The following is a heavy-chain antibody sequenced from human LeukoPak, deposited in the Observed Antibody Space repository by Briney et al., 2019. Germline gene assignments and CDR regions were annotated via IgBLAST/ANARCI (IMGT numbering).Heavy chain of an antibody. CDR2: INHSGST. V-gene: IGHV4-34*01. J-gene: IGHJ3*02. CDR1: GGSFSGYY. CDR3: ARGPGVVVAATRLDAFDI. D-gene: IGHD2-15*01. Sequence: PSETLSLTCAVYGGSFSGYYWSWIRQPPGKGLGWIGEINHSGSTNYNPSLKSRVTISVDTSKNQFSLKLSSVTAADTAVYYCARGPGVVVAATRLDAFDIWGQGTMVTVSS.